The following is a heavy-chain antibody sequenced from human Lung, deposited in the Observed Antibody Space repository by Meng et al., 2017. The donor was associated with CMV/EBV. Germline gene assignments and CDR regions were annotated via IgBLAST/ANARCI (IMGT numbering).Heavy chain of an antibody. D-gene: IGHD3-10*01. V-gene: IGHV1-2*02. Sequence: QVQLVQSGAEVKKPGASVKVHCKASGYTFTGYHRHWVRQAPGQGLEWMGWINPNSGGTNYAQKFQGRVTMTRDTSISTAYMELSRLRSDDTAVYYCARGGRGLWFGELPDYWGQGTLVTVSS. J-gene: IGHJ4*02. CDR1: GYTFTGYH. CDR2: INPNSGGT. CDR3: ARGGRGLWFGELPDY.